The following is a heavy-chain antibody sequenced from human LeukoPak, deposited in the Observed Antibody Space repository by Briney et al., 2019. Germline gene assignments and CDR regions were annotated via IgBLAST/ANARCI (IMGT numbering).Heavy chain of an antibody. Sequence: SETLSLTCTVSGGSISSGSYYWSWIRQPPGKGLEWIGYIYYSGSTYYNPSLKSRVTISVDTSKNQFSLKLSSVTAADTAVYYCARVLRFFGAFDIWGQGTMVTVSS. CDR2: IYYSGST. CDR1: GGSISSGSYY. CDR3: ARVLRFFGAFDI. V-gene: IGHV4-30-4*08. D-gene: IGHD3-3*01. J-gene: IGHJ3*02.